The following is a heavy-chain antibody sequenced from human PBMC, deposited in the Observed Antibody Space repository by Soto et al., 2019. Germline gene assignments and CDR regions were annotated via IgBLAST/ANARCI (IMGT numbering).Heavy chain of an antibody. CDR3: ASDRRDGYKRYFEF. Sequence: SETLSLTCDVSGDSISTSSYYWGWIRQPPGKGLEWIASIYYSGATYYNPSLQSRVTISVDTSNNRFSLTLSSLTAADTAVYFCASDRRDGYKRYFEFWGQGNQVTVSS. J-gene: IGHJ4*02. CDR2: IYYSGAT. V-gene: IGHV4-39*02. D-gene: IGHD5-12*01. CDR1: GDSISTSSYY.